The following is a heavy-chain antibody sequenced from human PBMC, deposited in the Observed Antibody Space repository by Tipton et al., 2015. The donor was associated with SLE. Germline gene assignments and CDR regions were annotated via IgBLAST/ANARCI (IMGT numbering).Heavy chain of an antibody. J-gene: IGHJ4*02. Sequence: TLSLTCTVSGGSISSGGYYWRWIRQHPGKGLEWIGYIYYSGSTYYNPSLKSRVTISVDTSKNQFSLKLSSVTAADTAVYYCARYAGTTGFDYWGQGTLVTVSS. V-gene: IGHV4-31*03. CDR3: ARYAGTTGFDY. CDR1: GGSISSGGYY. D-gene: IGHD1-7*01. CDR2: IYYSGST.